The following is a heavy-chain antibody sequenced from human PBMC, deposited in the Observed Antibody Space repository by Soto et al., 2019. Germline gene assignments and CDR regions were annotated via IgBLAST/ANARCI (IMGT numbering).Heavy chain of an antibody. J-gene: IGHJ4*02. Sequence: ASVKVSCKASGYTFTSYDINWVRQATGQGLEWMGWMNPNSGNTGYAQKFQGRVTMTRNTSISTAYMELSSLRSEDTAVYYCATGRGDSSWYYFDYWGQGTLVTVSS. CDR1: GYTFTSYD. D-gene: IGHD6-13*01. V-gene: IGHV1-8*01. CDR2: MNPNSGNT. CDR3: ATGRGDSSWYYFDY.